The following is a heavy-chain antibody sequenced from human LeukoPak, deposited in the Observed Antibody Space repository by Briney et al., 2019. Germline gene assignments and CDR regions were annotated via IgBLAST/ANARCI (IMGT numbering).Heavy chain of an antibody. CDR1: GGSIRSSTYS. Sequence: SETLSLTCTVSGGSIRSSTYSWGWIRQPPGKGLEWIGSIYYSGSTYYNPSLKSRVTISVDTSKNQLSLKLRSVTAADTAVYYCANQPYCDDSSCLRGGLDVWGQGTMVTVSS. D-gene: IGHD2-15*01. CDR2: IYYSGST. CDR3: ANQPYCDDSSCLRGGLDV. J-gene: IGHJ6*02. V-gene: IGHV4-39*01.